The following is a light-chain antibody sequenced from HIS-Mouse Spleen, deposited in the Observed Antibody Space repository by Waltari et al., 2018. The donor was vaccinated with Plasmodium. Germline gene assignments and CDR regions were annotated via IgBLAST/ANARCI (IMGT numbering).Light chain of an antibody. V-gene: IGKV3-15*01. J-gene: IGKJ3*01. CDR3: QQYNNWSFT. CDR1: QSVSSN. CDR2: GAS. Sequence: EIVMTQSPATLSVSPGERATLSCSASQSVSSNLAWYQQKPRQPPRLLIYGASPRATGSTARFSGSGSGTEFTLTIGSLQSEDFAVYYCQQYNNWSFTFGPGTKVDIK.